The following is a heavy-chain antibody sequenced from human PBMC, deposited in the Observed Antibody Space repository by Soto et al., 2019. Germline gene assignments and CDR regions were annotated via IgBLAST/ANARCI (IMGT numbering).Heavy chain of an antibody. CDR1: GYTFTGYY. CDR3: ARDGIVATIIYPYYYGMDV. CDR2: INPNSGGT. D-gene: IGHD5-12*01. Sequence: GASVKVSCKASGYTFTGYYMHWVRQAPGQGLEWMGWINPNSGGTNYAQKFQGGVTMTRDTSISTAYMELSRLRSDDTAVYYCARDGIVATIIYPYYYGMDVWGQGTTVTVSS. V-gene: IGHV1-2*02. J-gene: IGHJ6*02.